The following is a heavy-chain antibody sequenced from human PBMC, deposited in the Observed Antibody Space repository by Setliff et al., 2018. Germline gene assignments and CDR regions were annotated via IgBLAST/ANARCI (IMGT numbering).Heavy chain of an antibody. V-gene: IGHV3-7*03. CDR1: GITFSIYS. D-gene: IGHD1-26*01. CDR3: ARDRGGATTRDL. J-gene: IGHJ5*02. Sequence: GSLRLSCAASGITFSIYSMGWVRQAPGKGLEWVANIKPDGTEEYYVDSVKGRFTISRDNAKNSLYLQMNTLRAEDTAVYYCARDRGGATTRDLWGQGTLVTVSS. CDR2: IKPDGTEE.